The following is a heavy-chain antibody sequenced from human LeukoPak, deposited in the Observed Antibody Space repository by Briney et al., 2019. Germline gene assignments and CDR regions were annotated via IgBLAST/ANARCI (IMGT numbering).Heavy chain of an antibody. J-gene: IGHJ4*02. Sequence: SETLSLTCSVSDCPIRTYYWSWIRQSPGQGLEWIGNIYYRGDINYNPSLKSRVIISIDTSKNQFPLKVTSLTAADTAVYYCATNKDWAEPDWGQGTLVIVPS. V-gene: IGHV4-59*03. D-gene: IGHD3/OR15-3a*01. CDR2: IYYRGDI. CDR1: DCPIRTYY. CDR3: ATNKDWAEPD.